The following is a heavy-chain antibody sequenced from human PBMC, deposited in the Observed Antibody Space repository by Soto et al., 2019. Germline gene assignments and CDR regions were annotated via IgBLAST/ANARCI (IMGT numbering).Heavy chain of an antibody. CDR3: ARASIPVGATGYEY. Sequence: ASVKVSCKASGYTFTGYYMHWVRQAPGQGLEWMGWINPNSGGTNYAQKFQGRVTMTRDTSISTAYMELSRLRSDDTAVYYCARASIPVGATGYEYWGQGTLVTVSS. CDR1: GYTFTGYY. V-gene: IGHV1-2*02. J-gene: IGHJ4*02. D-gene: IGHD1-26*01. CDR2: INPNSGGT.